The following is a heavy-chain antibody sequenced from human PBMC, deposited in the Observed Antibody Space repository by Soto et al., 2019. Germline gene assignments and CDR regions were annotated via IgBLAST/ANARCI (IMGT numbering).Heavy chain of an antibody. CDR3: AREGGFCSGGSCYGNNWFDP. CDR1: GCSINSGDYY. CDR2: IYYSGST. D-gene: IGHD2-15*01. Sequence: SSETLSLTGPVSGCSINSGDYYWSWIRQPPGKGLEWIGYIYYSGSTYYNPSLKSRVTISVDTSKNQFSLKLSSVTAADTAVYYCAREGGFCSGGSCYGNNWFDPWGQGTLVTVSS. J-gene: IGHJ5*02. V-gene: IGHV4-30-4*01.